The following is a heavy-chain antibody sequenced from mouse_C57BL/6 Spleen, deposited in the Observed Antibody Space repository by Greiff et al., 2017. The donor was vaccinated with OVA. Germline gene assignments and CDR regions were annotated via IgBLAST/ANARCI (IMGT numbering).Heavy chain of an antibody. Sequence: VQLQQSGAELVKPGASVKMSCKASGYTFTSYWITWVKQRPGHGLEWIGDIYPGSGSTNYNEKFKSKATLTVDTSSSTAYMQLSSLTSEDSAVYYCARGVTTVEALYYFDYWGQGTTLTVSS. CDR2: IYPGSGST. J-gene: IGHJ2*01. CDR1: GYTFTSYW. V-gene: IGHV1-55*01. D-gene: IGHD1-1*01. CDR3: ARGVTTVEALYYFDY.